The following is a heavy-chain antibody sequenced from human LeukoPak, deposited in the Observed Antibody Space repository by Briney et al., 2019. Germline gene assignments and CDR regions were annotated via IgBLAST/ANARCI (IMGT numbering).Heavy chain of an antibody. CDR3: ARLSSGWYY. J-gene: IGHJ4*02. D-gene: IGHD6-19*01. CDR1: GNSISSGYY. V-gene: IGHV4-38-2*02. CDR2: INHSGST. Sequence: SETLSLTCTVSGNSISSGYYWGWIRQPPGKGLEWIGEINHSGSTNYNPSLKSRVTISVDTSKNQFSLKLSSVTAADTAVYYCARLSSGWYYWGQGTLVTVSS.